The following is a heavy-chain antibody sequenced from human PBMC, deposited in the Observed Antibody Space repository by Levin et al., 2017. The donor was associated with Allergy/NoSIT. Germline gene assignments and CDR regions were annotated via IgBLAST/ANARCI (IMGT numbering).Heavy chain of an antibody. Sequence: SETLSLTCTVSGGSISSGSYYWSWIRQHPGTGLEWIGYIYYSGSTYYNPSLKSRITISVDTSKNQFSLKLSSVTAADTAVYYCARGGYSNIDNYYYDYMDVWGKGTTVTVSS. CDR2: IYYSGST. CDR1: GGSISSGSYY. V-gene: IGHV4-31*03. J-gene: IGHJ6*03. CDR3: ARGGYSNIDNYYYDYMDV. D-gene: IGHD4-11*01.